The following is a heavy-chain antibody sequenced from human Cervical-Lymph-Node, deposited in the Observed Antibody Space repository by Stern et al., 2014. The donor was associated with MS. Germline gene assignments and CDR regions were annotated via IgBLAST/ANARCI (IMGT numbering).Heavy chain of an antibody. CDR3: ARHYSSGWHFDI. CDR2: IFYSGST. Sequence: QVQLQESGPGLVKPSETLSLTCTASGGSIRTYYWSWIRQPPGKGLEWIGYIFYSGSTNYNSSLKSRVTISVDAPKNQLSLKLTSVTAADTAVYYCARHYSSGWHFDIWGQGTMVTVSS. J-gene: IGHJ3*02. V-gene: IGHV4-59*01. D-gene: IGHD6-19*01. CDR1: GGSIRTYY.